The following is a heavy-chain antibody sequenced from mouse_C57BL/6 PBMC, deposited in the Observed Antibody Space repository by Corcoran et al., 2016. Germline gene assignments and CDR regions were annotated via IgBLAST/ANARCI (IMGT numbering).Heavy chain of an antibody. CDR1: GYTFTDYY. J-gene: IGHJ2*01. V-gene: IGHV1-26*01. Sequence: EVQLQQSGPELVKPGASVKISCKASGYTFTDYYMNWVKQSHGKSLEWIGDINPNNGGTSYNQKFKGKDTLTVDKYSSTAYMELRRLTSEDSAVDYCGDRCYLGQGTTLTVSS. D-gene: IGHD3-2*01. CDR3: GDRCY. CDR2: INPNNGGT.